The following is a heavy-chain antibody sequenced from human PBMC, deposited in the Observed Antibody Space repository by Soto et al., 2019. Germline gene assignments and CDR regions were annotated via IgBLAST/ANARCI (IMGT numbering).Heavy chain of an antibody. CDR2: ITHSGST. J-gene: IGHJ6*02. CDR3: ARGPVGGGNSPPYYYYGMDV. Sequence: SETLSLTCAVYGGSFNGYYWSWIRQPPGKGLEWVGEITHSGSTNYNPSLKSRVTISVDTSKNQFSLKLSSVTAADTAVYYCARGPVGGGNSPPYYYYGMDVWGQGTTVTVSS. V-gene: IGHV4-34*01. D-gene: IGHD2-21*02. CDR1: GGSFNGYY.